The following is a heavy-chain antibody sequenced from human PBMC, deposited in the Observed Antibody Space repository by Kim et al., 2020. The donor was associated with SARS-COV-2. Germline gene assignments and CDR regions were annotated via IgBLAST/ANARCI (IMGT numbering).Heavy chain of an antibody. CDR3: ARQLRFLEWLSIMRSSGVYFDY. J-gene: IGHJ4*02. Sequence: SETLSLTCTVSGYSISSGYYWGWIRQPPGKGLEWIVSIYHSGSTYYNPSLKSRVTISVDTSKNQFSLKLSSVTAADTAVYYCARQLRFLEWLSIMRSSGVYFDYWGQGTLVTVSS. CDR2: IYHSGST. V-gene: IGHV4-38-2*02. CDR1: GYSISSGYY. D-gene: IGHD3-3*01.